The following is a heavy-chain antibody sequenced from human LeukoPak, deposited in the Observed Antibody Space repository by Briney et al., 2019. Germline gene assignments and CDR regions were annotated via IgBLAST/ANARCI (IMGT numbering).Heavy chain of an antibody. Sequence: PGGSLRLSCAASGFTFSSYAMSWVRQAAGKGLEWVPAISGSGGSTYYADSVKGRFTISRDNSKNTLYLQMNSLRAEDTAVYYCAPGGRTGGVLLSGYWGQGTLVTVSS. J-gene: IGHJ4*02. CDR2: ISGSGGST. CDR3: APGGRTGGVLLSGY. CDR1: GFTFSSYA. D-gene: IGHD2-8*02. V-gene: IGHV3-23*01.